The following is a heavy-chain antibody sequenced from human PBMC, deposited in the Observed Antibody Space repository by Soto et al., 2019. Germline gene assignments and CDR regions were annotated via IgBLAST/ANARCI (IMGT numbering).Heavy chain of an antibody. CDR2: IDTAGDT. CDR1: GFIFSNYD. D-gene: IGHD3-10*01. Sequence: LRLSFAASGFIFSNYDMYWVRQVTGKGLEWVSTIDTAGDTYYAGSVKGRFTISREDAKNSLYLQMNSLRAGDTAVYHCARVRFGSVEMWGQGTTVIVSS. J-gene: IGHJ6*01. CDR3: ARVRFGSVEM. V-gene: IGHV3-13*01.